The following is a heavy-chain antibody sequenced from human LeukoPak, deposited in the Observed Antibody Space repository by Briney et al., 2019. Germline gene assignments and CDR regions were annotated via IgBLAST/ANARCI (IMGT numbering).Heavy chain of an antibody. D-gene: IGHD3-22*01. CDR1: GFTFTNYA. CDR3: AKDRHYDSSGFTLQY. Sequence: GGSLRLSSAASGFTFTNYAITCVREAPGKGLGWVSTISSSGATTYSADSVRGRFPISRDNSKNTLYLQMNSLRAEDTAVYYCAKDRHYDSSGFTLQYWGQGTLVTVSS. J-gene: IGHJ1*01. V-gene: IGHV3-23*01. CDR2: ISSSGATT.